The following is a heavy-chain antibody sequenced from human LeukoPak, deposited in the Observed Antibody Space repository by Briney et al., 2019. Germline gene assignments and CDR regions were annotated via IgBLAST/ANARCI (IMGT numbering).Heavy chain of an antibody. J-gene: IGHJ3*02. D-gene: IGHD5-12*01. CDR2: IYSGGNT. V-gene: IGHV3-66*01. Sequence: RSGGSLRLSCAASGLTVSRNYMTWVRQAPGKGLEWVSIIYSGGNTYYADSVKGRFTISTDISKNTVYLQMNSLRVEDTAVYYCAREGSGYADAFDIWGQGTMVTVSS. CDR3: AREGSGYADAFDI. CDR1: GLTVSRNY.